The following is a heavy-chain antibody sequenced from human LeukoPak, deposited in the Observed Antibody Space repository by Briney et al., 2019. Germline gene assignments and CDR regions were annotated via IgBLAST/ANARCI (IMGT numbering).Heavy chain of an antibody. CDR3: ATYSSGWWETLHY. Sequence: SETLSLTCTVSGGSISSSSYYWGWIRQPPGKGLEWIGSIYYSGSTYYNPSLKSRVTISVDTSKNQFSLKLSSVTAADTAVYYCATYSSGWWETLHYWGQGTLVTVSS. CDR2: IYYSGST. CDR1: GGSISSSSYY. D-gene: IGHD6-19*01. J-gene: IGHJ4*02. V-gene: IGHV4-39*01.